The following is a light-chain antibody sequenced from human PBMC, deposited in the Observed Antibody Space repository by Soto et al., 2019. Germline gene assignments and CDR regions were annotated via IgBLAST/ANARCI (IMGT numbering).Light chain of an antibody. Sequence: EIVMTQSPATLSVSPGERATLSCRASQSVSSNLAWYQQKPGQAPRLLIYGASTRATGIPARFSGSGSGTHFTLTISRVEPEDFAVYYCQQYDASPITFGQGTKLEIK. CDR2: GAS. CDR1: QSVSSN. CDR3: QQYDASPIT. J-gene: IGKJ2*01. V-gene: IGKV3-15*01.